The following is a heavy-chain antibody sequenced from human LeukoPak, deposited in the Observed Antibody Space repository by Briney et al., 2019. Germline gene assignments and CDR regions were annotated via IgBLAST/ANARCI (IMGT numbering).Heavy chain of an antibody. CDR1: GFTFSSYA. D-gene: IGHD5-12*01. V-gene: IGHV3-23*01. J-gene: IGHJ4*02. CDR2: ISGSGGST. CDR3: AKDRGGIVATIEQGVLFDY. Sequence: GRSLRLSCAASGFTFSSYAMSWVRQAPGKGLEWVSAISGSGGSTYYADSVKGRFTISRDNSKNTLYLQMNSLRAEDTAVYYCAKDRGGIVATIEQGVLFDYWGQGTLVTVSS.